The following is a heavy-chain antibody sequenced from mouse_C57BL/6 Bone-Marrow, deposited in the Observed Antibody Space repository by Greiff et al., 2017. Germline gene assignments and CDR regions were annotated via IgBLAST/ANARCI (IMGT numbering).Heavy chain of an antibody. CDR3: ARDYYSNYFDY. D-gene: IGHD2-5*01. CDR2: IYPRSGNT. V-gene: IGHV1-81*01. Sequence: VQLKESGAELARPGASVKLSCKASGYTFTSYGISWVKQRTGQGLEWIGEIYPRSGNTYYNEKFKGKATLTADKSSSTAYMELRSLTSEDSAVYFCARDYYSNYFDYWGQGTTLTVSS. J-gene: IGHJ2*01. CDR1: GYTFTSYG.